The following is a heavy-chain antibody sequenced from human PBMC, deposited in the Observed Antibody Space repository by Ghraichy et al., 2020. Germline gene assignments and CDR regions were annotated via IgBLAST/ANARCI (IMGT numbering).Heavy chain of an antibody. CDR3: ARGSTAARQYYYYMDV. CDR1: GFTFSSYG. V-gene: IGHV3-33*01. J-gene: IGHJ6*03. Sequence: GGSLRLSCAASGFTFSSYGMHWVRQPPGKGLEWVAVIWYDGSGKYYEDSVKGRFTISRDNSKNTLYLQMNSLRAEDTAVYYCARGSTAARQYYYYMDVWGKGTTVTVSS. CDR2: IWYDGSGK. D-gene: IGHD6-6*01.